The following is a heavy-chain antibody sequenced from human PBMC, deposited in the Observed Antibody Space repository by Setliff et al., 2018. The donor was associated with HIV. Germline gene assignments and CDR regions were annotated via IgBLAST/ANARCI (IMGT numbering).Heavy chain of an antibody. CDR3: ARVGTTVTTRETYKWFDP. V-gene: IGHV4-34*01. CDR1: GAPFSGFH. J-gene: IGHJ5*02. CDR2: INHSGST. D-gene: IGHD4-17*01. Sequence: ASETLSLTCAVYGAPFSGFHWGWIRQPPGKGLEWIGEINHSGSTNYNPSLNSRVTISVDTSKNQFSLKVSSVTAADTAVYYCARVGTTVTTRETYKWFDPWGQGTLVTVSS.